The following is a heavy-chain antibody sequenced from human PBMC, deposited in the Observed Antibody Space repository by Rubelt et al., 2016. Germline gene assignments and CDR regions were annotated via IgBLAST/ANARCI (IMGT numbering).Heavy chain of an antibody. V-gene: IGHV3-74*02. CDR1: GFTFSNYW. CDR2: INTDGGST. J-gene: IGHJ6*02. Sequence: EVQLLESGGGLVQPGGSLRLSCAASGFTFSNYWMHWVRQAPGEGLVWLSRINTDGGSTGYADSVKGRFTISRDNAKNTLYLRMNSLTAGDTAVDYCARGQYYGMDVWGQGTTVTVSS. CDR3: ARGQYYGMDV.